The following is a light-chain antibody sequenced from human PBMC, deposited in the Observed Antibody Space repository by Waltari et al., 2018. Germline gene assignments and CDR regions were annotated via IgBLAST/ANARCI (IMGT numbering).Light chain of an antibody. CDR1: SNNIGSYA. Sequence: QSALTQEASVSGTVGQKVTLSCTGNSNNIGSYAVGWYQQISHGAPKTVMFGNSLPSGVPYRFSGSKSGTTASLTISGLQPEDEADYYCSTWDHSLRAQVFGGGTKLTVL. CDR2: GNS. J-gene: IGLJ3*02. CDR3: STWDHSLRAQV. V-gene: IGLV1-44*01.